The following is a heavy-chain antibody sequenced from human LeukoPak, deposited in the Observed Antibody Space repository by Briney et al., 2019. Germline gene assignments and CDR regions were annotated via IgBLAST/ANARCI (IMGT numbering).Heavy chain of an antibody. CDR1: GFTFSSYG. D-gene: IGHD1-1*01. J-gene: IGHJ4*02. V-gene: IGHV3-30*18. CDR3: AKGYGIIDY. CDR2: ISYDGSNK. Sequence: PGGSLRLSCAAPGFTFSSYGMHWVRQAPGKGLERVAVISYDGSNKYYADSVKGRFTISRDNSKNTLYLQMNSLRAEDTAVYYCAKGYGIIDYWGQGTLVTVSS.